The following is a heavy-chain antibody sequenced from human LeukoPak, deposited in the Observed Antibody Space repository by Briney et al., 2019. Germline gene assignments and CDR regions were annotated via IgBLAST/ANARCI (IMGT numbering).Heavy chain of an antibody. D-gene: IGHD3-16*02. V-gene: IGHV4-4*02. CDR2: IQSSGRT. CDR1: GGSINDRDW. J-gene: IGHJ4*02. Sequence: SETLSLTCDVSGGSINDRDWWTWVRQPPGKGLEWLGEIQSSGRTNYNPSLKSRVTFSINKSQNQVFLNLGSVTAADTAVYYCARSHDHLWGNYPDYWGQGTLVTVSS. CDR3: ARSHDHLWGNYPDY.